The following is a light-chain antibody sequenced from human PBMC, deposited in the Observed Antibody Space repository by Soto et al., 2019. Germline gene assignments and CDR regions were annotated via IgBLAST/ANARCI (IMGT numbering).Light chain of an antibody. CDR2: AAS. CDR1: QGISNY. V-gene: IGKV1-27*01. Sequence: DIQMTQSPSSLSASEGDRVTITCRASQGISNYLAWYQQKPGKVPKLLIYAASTLQSGVPSRFSGSGSGTDFTLTISSLQPEVVATYYCQKYNSALWTFGQGTKVEIK. J-gene: IGKJ1*01. CDR3: QKYNSALWT.